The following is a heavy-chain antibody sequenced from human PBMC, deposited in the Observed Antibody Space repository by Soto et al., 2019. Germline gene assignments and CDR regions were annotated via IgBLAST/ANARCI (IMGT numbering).Heavy chain of an antibody. Sequence: GXSLRLSCTASGFSFSNAWMNWVRLAPGKGLEWVGRIKSEADGGTTDYAAPVKGRFIISRDDSESTLYLQVNSLKTEDTGIYYCARSYRRDYFDYWGQGILVTVSS. CDR1: GFSFSNAW. J-gene: IGHJ4*02. D-gene: IGHD3-10*01. CDR3: ARSYRRDYFDY. CDR2: IKSEADGGTT. V-gene: IGHV3-15*07.